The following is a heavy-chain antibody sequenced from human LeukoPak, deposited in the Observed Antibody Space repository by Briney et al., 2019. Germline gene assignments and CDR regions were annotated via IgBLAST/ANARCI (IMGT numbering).Heavy chain of an antibody. Sequence: ASVKVSCKVSGYTLAELSMHWVRQAPGKGLEWMGGFDPEDGETIYAQKFQGRVTMTEDTSTDTAYMELSSLRSDDTAVYYCARGVAGVYFYYYMDVWGKGTTVTVSS. CDR1: GYTLAELS. J-gene: IGHJ6*03. CDR2: FDPEDGET. CDR3: ARGVAGVYFYYYMDV. D-gene: IGHD1-14*01. V-gene: IGHV1-24*01.